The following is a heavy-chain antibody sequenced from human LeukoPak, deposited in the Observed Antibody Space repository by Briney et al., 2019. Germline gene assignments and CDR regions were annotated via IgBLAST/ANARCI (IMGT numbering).Heavy chain of an antibody. CDR3: ARRQYYDSGAYSFYMDV. V-gene: IGHV1-2*02. Sequence: ASVKVSCKASRYTFTGYYMHWVRQAPGQGLEWMGWINPNTGDTKYAQKFQGRVTMTRDTSINTAYLELRGLTSDDTAVYYCARRQYYDSGAYSFYMDVWGKGTPVTVSS. J-gene: IGHJ6*03. CDR2: INPNTGDT. D-gene: IGHD3-10*01. CDR1: RYTFTGYY.